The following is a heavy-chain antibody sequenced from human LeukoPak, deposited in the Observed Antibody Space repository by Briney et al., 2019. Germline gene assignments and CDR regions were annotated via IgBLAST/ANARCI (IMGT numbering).Heavy chain of an antibody. CDR2: INHSGST. D-gene: IGHD3-3*01. CDR1: GGSFSGYY. V-gene: IGHV4-34*01. CDR3: ARGPSYDFWSGYYTGIGY. J-gene: IGHJ4*02. Sequence: SETLSLTCAVYGGSFSGYYWSWIRQPPGKGLEWIGEINHSGSTNYNPSLKSRVTISVDTSKNQFSLKLSSVTAADTAVYYCARGPSYDFWSGYYTGIGYWSQGTLVTVSS.